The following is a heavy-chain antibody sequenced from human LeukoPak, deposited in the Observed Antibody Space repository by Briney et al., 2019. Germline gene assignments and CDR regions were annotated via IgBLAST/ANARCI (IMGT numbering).Heavy chain of an antibody. CDR3: ARFGFTRRDY. V-gene: IGHV1-2*06. CDR1: GYTFTGHY. CDR2: INPNSGGT. Sequence: ASVKVSCKASGYTFTGHYMHWVRQAPGQGLEWMGRINPNSGGTNYAQKFQGRVTMTRNTSISTAYMELSSLRSEDTAVYYCARFGFTRRDYWGQGTLVTVSS. J-gene: IGHJ4*02. D-gene: IGHD3-10*01.